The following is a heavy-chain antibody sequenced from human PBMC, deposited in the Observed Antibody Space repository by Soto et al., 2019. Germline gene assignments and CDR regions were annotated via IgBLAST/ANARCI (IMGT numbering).Heavy chain of an antibody. D-gene: IGHD3-3*01. J-gene: IGHJ6*02. Sequence: GGSMRFSCPASCSTFNSHTMHCVRQAPWKGLQWFSYSSLRGTFIYYADSMKDRFTISRDNAKNSLYLQMNSLRAEDTAVYYCAKGAQEITIFGVVRSPASRYYYRMDVWGQGTTVTVSS. CDR2: SSLRGTFI. CDR3: AKGAQEITIFGVVRSPASRYYYRMDV. CDR1: CSTFNSHT. V-gene: IGHV3-21*05.